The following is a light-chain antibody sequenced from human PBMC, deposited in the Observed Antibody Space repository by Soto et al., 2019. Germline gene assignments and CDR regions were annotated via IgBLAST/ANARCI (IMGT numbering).Light chain of an antibody. CDR3: QQYGSAIT. Sequence: EIVMTQSPATLSVSPGGRATLSCRASQSVSSKLAWYQQKPGQAPRLLIYGASTRATGIPDRFSGSGSGTDFTLTIRRLEPEDFAVYYCQQYGSAITFGQGTRLEI. J-gene: IGKJ5*01. V-gene: IGKV3-20*01. CDR1: QSVSSK. CDR2: GAS.